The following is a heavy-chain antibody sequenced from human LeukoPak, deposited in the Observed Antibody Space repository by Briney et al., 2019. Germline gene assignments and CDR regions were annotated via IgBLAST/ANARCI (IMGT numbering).Heavy chain of an antibody. V-gene: IGHV3-23*01. CDR1: GFTLSSYA. D-gene: IGHD3-22*01. Sequence: GALRLSCAASGFTLSSYAMSWVRQAPGKGLEWVSAISGSGGSTYYADSVKGRFTISRDNSKNTLYLQMNSLRAEDTAVYYCANGNYYDSSGRYYYYYGMDVWGQGTTVTVSS. J-gene: IGHJ6*02. CDR3: ANGNYYDSSGRYYYYYGMDV. CDR2: ISGSGGST.